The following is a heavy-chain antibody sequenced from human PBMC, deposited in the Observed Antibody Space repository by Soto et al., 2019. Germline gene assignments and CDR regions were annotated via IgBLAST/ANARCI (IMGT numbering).Heavy chain of an antibody. CDR3: ARHFRGSGSQPGPAGGWFDP. Sequence: ETLSLTCTVSGGSISSSSYYWGWIRQPPGKGLEWIGSIYYSGSTYYNPSLKSRVTISVDTSKNQFSLKLSSVTAADTAVYYCARHFRGSGSQPGPAGGWFDPRGQGTLVTVSS. CDR1: GGSISSSSYY. J-gene: IGHJ5*02. V-gene: IGHV4-39*01. D-gene: IGHD3-10*01. CDR2: IYYSGST.